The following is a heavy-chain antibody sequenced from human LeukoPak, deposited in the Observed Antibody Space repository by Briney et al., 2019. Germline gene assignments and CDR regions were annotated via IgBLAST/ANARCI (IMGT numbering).Heavy chain of an antibody. D-gene: IGHD6-19*01. V-gene: IGHV1-2*02. CDR1: GYTFTGYY. Sequence: ASVKVSCKASGYTFTGYYMLWVRQAPGRGLEWMGWINPNSGGTNYAQKFQGRVTMTRDTSISTAYMELSRLRSDDTAVYYCARDPSGWQHYWGQGTLVTVSS. J-gene: IGHJ4*02. CDR3: ARDPSGWQHY. CDR2: INPNSGGT.